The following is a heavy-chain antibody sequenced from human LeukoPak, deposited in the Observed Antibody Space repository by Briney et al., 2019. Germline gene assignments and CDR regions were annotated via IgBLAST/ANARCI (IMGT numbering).Heavy chain of an antibody. J-gene: IGHJ4*02. CDR3: ARLSGDYSSGWSYFGY. Sequence: TASETLSLTCAVYGGSFSGYYWSWIRQPPGKGLEWIGEINHSGSTNYNPSLKSRVTISVDTSKNQFSLKLSSVTAADTAVYYCARLSGDYSSGWSYFGYWGQGTLVTVSS. CDR2: INHSGST. CDR1: GGSFSGYY. V-gene: IGHV4-34*01. D-gene: IGHD6-19*01.